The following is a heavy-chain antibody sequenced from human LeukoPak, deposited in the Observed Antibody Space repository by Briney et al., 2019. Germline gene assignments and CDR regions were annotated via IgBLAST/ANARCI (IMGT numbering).Heavy chain of an antibody. V-gene: IGHV3-23*01. CDR1: GFTFSTYA. CDR2: ISERDGST. CDR3: ASSPRFGVGGMDV. D-gene: IGHD3-16*01. J-gene: IGHJ6*02. Sequence: GGSLRLSCAASGFTFSTYAMNWVRQAPGKGLEWVSAISERDGSTYYADSVKGRFTISRDNSKNTLYLQMNSLRAEDTAVYYCASSPRFGVGGMDVWGQGTTVTVSS.